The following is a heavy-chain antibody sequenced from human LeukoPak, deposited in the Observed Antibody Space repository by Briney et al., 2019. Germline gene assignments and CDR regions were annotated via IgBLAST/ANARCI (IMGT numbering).Heavy chain of an antibody. CDR2: VGISGDT. V-gene: IGHV3-13*01. Sequence: GGSLRLSCAASGFTFRSYDMHWVRQVTGKGLEWVAAVGISGDTYYAGSVKGRFTISRENAKNSLYLQMYSPTAGDTAVYYCVRGGIHVSGIDEIDYWGQGTLVTVSS. J-gene: IGHJ4*02. CDR3: VRGGIHVSGIDEIDY. CDR1: GFTFRSYD. D-gene: IGHD6-19*01.